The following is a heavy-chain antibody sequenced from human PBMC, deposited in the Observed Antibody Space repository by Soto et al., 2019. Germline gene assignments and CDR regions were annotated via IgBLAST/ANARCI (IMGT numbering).Heavy chain of an antibody. Sequence: QITLKESGPPLVKPTQTLTLTCTFSGFSLSTSGMGVGWIRQPPGKALEWLALIYWDDDRRYSPSLSTRITITRDTSKSQVVLTMTTMDPVDTATYSCARVSPRGLDYWGQGTLLTVSS. V-gene: IGHV2-5*02. D-gene: IGHD2-15*01. CDR2: IYWDDDR. CDR3: ARVSPRGLDY. CDR1: GFSLSTSGMG. J-gene: IGHJ4*02.